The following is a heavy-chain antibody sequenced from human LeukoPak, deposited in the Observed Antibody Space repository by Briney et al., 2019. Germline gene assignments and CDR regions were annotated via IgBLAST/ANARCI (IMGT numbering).Heavy chain of an antibody. CDR2: IFHSGST. J-gene: IGHJ4*02. V-gene: IGHV4-4*02. CDR3: ASTSSGWSFFYFDY. CDR1: GGFISSSSW. Sequence: PSGTLSLTCTISGGFISSSSWWSWVRQPPGKGLEWIVEIFHSGSTNYNPSLKSRVTISVDESKNQFSLKPSSVTAADTAVYYCASTSSGWSFFYFDYWGQGTLVTVSS. D-gene: IGHD6-19*01.